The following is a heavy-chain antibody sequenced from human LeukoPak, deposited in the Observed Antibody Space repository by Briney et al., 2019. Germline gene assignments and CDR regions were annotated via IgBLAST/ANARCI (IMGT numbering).Heavy chain of an antibody. J-gene: IGHJ3*02. CDR3: ARVELSLDAFDI. CDR1: GGSFSGYY. V-gene: IGHV4-34*01. CDR2: INHSGRT. Sequence: SETLSLTCAVYGGSFSGYYWSWIRQPPGKGLEWIGEINHSGRTNYNPSLKSRVTISVDKSKNQFSLKLSSVTAADTAVYYCARVELSLDAFDIWGQGTMVTVSS. D-gene: IGHD3-10*01.